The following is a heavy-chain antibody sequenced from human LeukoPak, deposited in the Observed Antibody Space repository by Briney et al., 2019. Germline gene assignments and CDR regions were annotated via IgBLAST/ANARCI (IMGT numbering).Heavy chain of an antibody. V-gene: IGHV3-7*03. D-gene: IGHD2-2*01. CDR2: IKQDGNEK. Sequence: GGSLRLSCAASGFTFSSYWMSWVRQAPGKGLEWVANIKQDGNEKYYVDSVKGRFTISRDNAKNSLYLQMNSLRAEDTAVYYCARQYCSSTSCFYAFDIWGQGTMVTVSS. CDR1: GFTFSSYW. CDR3: ARQYCSSTSCFYAFDI. J-gene: IGHJ3*02.